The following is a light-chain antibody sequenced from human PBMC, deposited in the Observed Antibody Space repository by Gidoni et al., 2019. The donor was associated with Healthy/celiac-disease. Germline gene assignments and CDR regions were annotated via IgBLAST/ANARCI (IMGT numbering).Light chain of an antibody. V-gene: IGLV6-57*01. CDR1: IGSIASNY. Sequence: NFMLTQPHSVSESPGKTVTISCTRSIGSIASNYVQWYPQRPGSSPTTVIYEDNQRPSGVPDRFSGSIDSSSNSASLTISGLKTEDEADYYCQSYDSSNLQFNVFGSGTKVTVL. CDR2: EDN. J-gene: IGLJ6*01. CDR3: QSYDSSNLQFNV.